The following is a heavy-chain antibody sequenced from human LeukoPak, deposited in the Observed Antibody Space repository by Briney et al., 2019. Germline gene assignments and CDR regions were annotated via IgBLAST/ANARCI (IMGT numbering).Heavy chain of an antibody. CDR2: INPNSGGT. Sequence: ASVKVSCKASGYTFTGYYMHWVRQAPGQGLEWMGWINPNSGGTNYAQKFQGRVTMTRDTSISTAYMELSRLRSDDTAVYYCARDPTGYYDSSGYDYWGQGTLVTVSS. J-gene: IGHJ4*02. V-gene: IGHV1-2*02. D-gene: IGHD3-22*01. CDR1: GYTFTGYY. CDR3: ARDPTGYYDSSGYDY.